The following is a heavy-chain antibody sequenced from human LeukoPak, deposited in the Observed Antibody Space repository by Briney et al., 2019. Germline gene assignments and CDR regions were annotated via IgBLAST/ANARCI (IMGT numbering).Heavy chain of an antibody. V-gene: IGHV3-23*01. D-gene: IGHD1-26*01. CDR1: GFPFSRSA. J-gene: IGHJ4*02. CDR3: AKEISSGSYYDFDY. Sequence: GGSLRLSCAASGFPFSRSAMHWVRQAPGKGLEWVSAISGSGGSTYYADSVKGRFTISRDNSKNTLYLQLNSLRAEDTAVYYCAKEISSGSYYDFDYWGQGTLVTVSS. CDR2: ISGSGGST.